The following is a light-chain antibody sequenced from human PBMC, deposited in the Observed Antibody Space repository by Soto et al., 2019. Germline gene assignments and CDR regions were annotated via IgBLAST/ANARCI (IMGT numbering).Light chain of an antibody. J-gene: IGKJ5*01. Sequence: EIVLTQSPATLSFSXGERATLSCRGSNSVSSYXAWYQKKPGXAPRLFLSDASNRAXGXPARFSGSGSVTDFTRXISSREPDDFAVYYXQQRXXXXIXFXXGTRLEIK. CDR2: DAS. CDR1: NSVSSY. V-gene: IGKV3-11*01. CDR3: QQRXXXXIX.